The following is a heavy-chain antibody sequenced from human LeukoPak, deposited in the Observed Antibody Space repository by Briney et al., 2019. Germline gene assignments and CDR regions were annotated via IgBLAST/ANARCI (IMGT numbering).Heavy chain of an antibody. D-gene: IGHD6-25*01. V-gene: IGHV5-51*01. J-gene: IGHJ4*02. CDR1: GHKFTNYW. CDR2: IYPRDSDT. Sequence: GESLKISCKGSGHKFTNYWIAWVRQMPGQGLEWLGIIYPRDSDTRYSPSFQGQVSISVDTSIDTAYLQWSSVKASDTAMYYCARLLAAPYYINFWGQGTLVTVSS. CDR3: ARLLAAPYYINF.